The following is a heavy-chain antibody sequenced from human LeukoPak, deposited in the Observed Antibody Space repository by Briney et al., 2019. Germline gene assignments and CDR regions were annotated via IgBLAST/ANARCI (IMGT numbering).Heavy chain of an antibody. Sequence: PSETLSLTCSVTGDSVSRGDSYWAWLRQPPGKGLEWIGTIHYSERTYYSPSLKGRVTMSVDPSNNQFSLSLRSVTAADTAIYYCARRRYYDGSGYLEWGQGTLLSVSS. D-gene: IGHD3-22*01. J-gene: IGHJ1*01. V-gene: IGHV4-39*01. CDR3: ARRRYYDGSGYLE. CDR1: GDSVSRGDSY. CDR2: IHYSERT.